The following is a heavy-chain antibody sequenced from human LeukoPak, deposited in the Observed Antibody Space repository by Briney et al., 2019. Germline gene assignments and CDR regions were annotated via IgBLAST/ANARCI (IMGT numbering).Heavy chain of an antibody. CDR2: ISSSGSTI. V-gene: IGHV3-11*01. D-gene: IGHD2-2*02. CDR3: ARSNSTNCYTN. CDR1: GFTFSDYY. Sequence: GGSLRLSCAASGFTFSDYYLSWIRQAPGKGLEWVSYISSSGSTINYADSVKGRFTISRDNAKNSLYLQMNSVRAEDTAVYYCARSNSTNCYTNWGQGTLVTVSS. J-gene: IGHJ4*02.